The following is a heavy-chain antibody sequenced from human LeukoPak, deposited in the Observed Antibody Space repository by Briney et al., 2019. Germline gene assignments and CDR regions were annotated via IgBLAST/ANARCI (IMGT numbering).Heavy chain of an antibody. Sequence: PGGSLRLSCAASGFTFSNYAMNWVRQAPGKGLEWVSTISAGANSAYYTDSVKGRFTISRDNSKNSLYLQINSLRAEDTAMYYCAKETYCSSPTCPRACGQGTLVTVSS. V-gene: IGHV3-23*01. CDR2: ISAGANSA. CDR3: AKETYCSSPTCPRA. CDR1: GFTFSNYA. J-gene: IGHJ5*02. D-gene: IGHD2-2*01.